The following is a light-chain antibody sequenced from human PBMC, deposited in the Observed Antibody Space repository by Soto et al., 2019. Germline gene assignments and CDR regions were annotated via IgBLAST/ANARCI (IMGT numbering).Light chain of an antibody. J-gene: IGKJ5*01. V-gene: IGKV1-5*03. CDR3: QQYNSYLIT. Sequence: DIQMTQSPSTLSASVGDRVTITCRASQSICSWLAWYQQKPGKAPKLLIYKASSLESGVPSRFSGSGSGTEFTLTISSLQPDDFATYYCQQYNSYLITFGQGTRLEIK. CDR2: KAS. CDR1: QSICSW.